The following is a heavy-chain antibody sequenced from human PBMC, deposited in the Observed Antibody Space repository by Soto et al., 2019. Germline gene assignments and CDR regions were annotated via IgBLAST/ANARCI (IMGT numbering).Heavy chain of an antibody. CDR2: IYHSGST. Sequence: SETLSLTCAVSGGSISSGGYSWSWIRQPPGKGLEWIGYIYHSGSTYYNPSLKSRVTMSVDTSKNQFSLKLSSVTAADTAAYYCARAFCSGGSCSSGYWFDPWGQGTLVTVSS. CDR3: ARAFCSGGSCSSGYWFDP. V-gene: IGHV4-30-2*05. CDR1: GGSISSGGYS. J-gene: IGHJ5*02. D-gene: IGHD2-15*01.